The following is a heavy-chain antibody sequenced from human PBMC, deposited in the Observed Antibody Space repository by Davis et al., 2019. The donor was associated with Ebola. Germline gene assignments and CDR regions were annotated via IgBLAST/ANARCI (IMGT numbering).Heavy chain of an antibody. CDR2: IGTAGDT. V-gene: IGHV3-13*01. J-gene: IGHJ6*02. Sequence: GESLKISCAASGFTFSSYDMHWVRQATGKGLEWVSAIGTAGDTYYPGSVKGRFTISRENAKNSLYLQMNSLRAEDTAVYYCARGSRYYYYGMDVWGQGTTVTVSS. CDR1: GFTFSSYD. CDR3: ARGSRYYYYGMDV.